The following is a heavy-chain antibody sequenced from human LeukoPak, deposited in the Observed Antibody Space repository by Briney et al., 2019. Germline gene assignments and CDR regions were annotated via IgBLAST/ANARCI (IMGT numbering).Heavy chain of an antibody. V-gene: IGHV3-33*01. J-gene: IGHJ4*02. CDR1: GFTFSSYG. Sequence: GGSLRLSCAASGFTFSSYGMHWVRQAPGKGLEWVAVIWYDGSNKYYADSVKGRFTISRDNSKNTLYLQMNSLRAEDTAVYYRARDRSYDSSGYLDYWGQGTLVTVSS. D-gene: IGHD3-22*01. CDR2: IWYDGSNK. CDR3: ARDRSYDSSGYLDY.